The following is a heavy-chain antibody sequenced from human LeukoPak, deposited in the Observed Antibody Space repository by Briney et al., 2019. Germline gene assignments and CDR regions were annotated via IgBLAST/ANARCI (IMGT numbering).Heavy chain of an antibody. CDR1: GFTFSSYA. CDR3: AREGYNY. D-gene: IGHD5-24*01. V-gene: IGHV3-64*01. CDR2: ISSNGGST. J-gene: IGHJ4*02. Sequence: GGSLRLSCAAFGFTFSSYAMHWVRQAPGKGLEYVSAISSNGGSTYYANSVKGRFTISRDNSKNTLYLQMGSLRAEDMAVYYCAREGYNYWGQGTLVTVSS.